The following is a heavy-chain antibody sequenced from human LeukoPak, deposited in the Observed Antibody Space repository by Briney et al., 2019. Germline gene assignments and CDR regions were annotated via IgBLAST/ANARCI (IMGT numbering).Heavy chain of an antibody. J-gene: IGHJ4*02. V-gene: IGHV1-69*13. CDR2: VIPIFGTA. D-gene: IGHD2-21*01. CDR3: AQIVDGPYGDY. CDR1: GGTFSSYA. Sequence: SVKVSCKASGGTFSSYAISWVRQAPGQGLEWMGGVIPIFGTANYAQKFQGRVTITADESTSTAYMELSSLRAEDTAVYYCAQIVDGPYGDYWGQGTLVTVS.